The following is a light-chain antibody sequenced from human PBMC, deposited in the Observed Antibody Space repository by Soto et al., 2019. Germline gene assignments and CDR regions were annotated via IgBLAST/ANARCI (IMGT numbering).Light chain of an antibody. CDR2: GAS. CDR1: QSVSTN. CDR3: QQYKSWPPIT. V-gene: IGKV3-15*01. J-gene: IGKJ5*01. Sequence: EIVMTQSPTTLSVSPGERATLSCGASQSVSTNLAWYQQKPGQVPSLLIYGASTRATGIPARFSGTGSGTEFTLTISSLKSEDYAVYYCQQYKSWPPITFGQGTRLEIK.